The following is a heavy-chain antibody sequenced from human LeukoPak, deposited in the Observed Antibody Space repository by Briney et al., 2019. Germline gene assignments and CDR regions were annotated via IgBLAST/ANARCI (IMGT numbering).Heavy chain of an antibody. V-gene: IGHV3-48*01. D-gene: IGHD3-16*01. CDR3: ARDGAQFSFDY. J-gene: IGHJ4*02. CDR1: GFTFSSYS. Sequence: GGSLRLSCAASGFTFSSYSMNWVRQAPGEGLEWVSYISSLSGTIYYADSVKGRFTISRDNAKNSLYLQMDSLRAEDAAVYYCARDGAQFSFDYWGQGTLVTVSS. CDR2: ISSLSGTI.